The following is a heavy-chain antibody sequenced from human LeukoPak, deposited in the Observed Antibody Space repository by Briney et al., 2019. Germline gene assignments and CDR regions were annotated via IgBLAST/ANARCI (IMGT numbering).Heavy chain of an antibody. CDR3: ARGRRGYYMDV. CDR1: GFTFSSYS. D-gene: IGHD3-10*01. CDR2: ISSSSSTI. J-gene: IGHJ6*03. V-gene: IGHV3-48*01. Sequence: PGGSLRLSCAASGFTFSSYSMNWVRQAPGKELEWVSYISSSSSTIYYADSVKGRFTISRDNAKNSLYLQMNSLRAEDTAVYYCARGRRGYYMDVWGKGTTVTVSS.